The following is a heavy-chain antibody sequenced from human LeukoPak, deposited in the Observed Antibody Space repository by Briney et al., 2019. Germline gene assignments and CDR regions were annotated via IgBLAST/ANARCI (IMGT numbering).Heavy chain of an antibody. CDR3: AKDYRH. CDR2: TSSSGYTI. Sequence: GGSLRLSCAASGFTFSNYEMNWVRQAPGKGLGWVAYTSSSGYTIYYADSVKGRFTISRDNAKNSLYLQINSLKLEDTAVYYCAKDYRHWGQGTLVTVSS. CDR1: GFTFSNYE. V-gene: IGHV3-48*03. J-gene: IGHJ4*02.